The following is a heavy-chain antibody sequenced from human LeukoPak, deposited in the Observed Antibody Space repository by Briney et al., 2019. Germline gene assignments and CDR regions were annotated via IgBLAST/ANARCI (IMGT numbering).Heavy chain of an antibody. Sequence: SETLSLTCTVSGGSISSHYWSWIRQPPGKGLEWIGYIYYSGSTNYNPSLKSRVTISVDTSKNQFSLKLSSVTAADTAVYHCARVGDSSSSVYYYYYYMDVWGKGTTVTVSS. J-gene: IGHJ6*03. CDR1: GGSISSHY. CDR3: ARVGDSSSSVYYYYYYMDV. CDR2: IYYSGST. D-gene: IGHD6-6*01. V-gene: IGHV4-59*11.